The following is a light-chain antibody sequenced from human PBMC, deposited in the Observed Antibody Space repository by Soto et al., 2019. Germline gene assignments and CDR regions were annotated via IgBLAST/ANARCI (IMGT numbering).Light chain of an antibody. CDR2: GNS. J-gene: IGLJ1*01. Sequence: QSVLTQPPSVSGAPGQRVTISCTGSSPNIGTGYDIHWYQQVPGTAPKLLIYGNSNRPSGVPDRFSGSKSGTSASLAITGLQAEDEADYYCQSYDSSLSGGVFGTGTKLTVL. CDR1: SPNIGTGYD. V-gene: IGLV1-40*01. CDR3: QSYDSSLSGGV.